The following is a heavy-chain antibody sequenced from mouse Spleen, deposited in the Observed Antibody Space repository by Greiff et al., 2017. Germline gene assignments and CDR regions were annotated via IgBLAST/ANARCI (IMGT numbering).Heavy chain of an antibody. D-gene: IGHD1-1*02. V-gene: IGHV1-66*01. J-gene: IGHJ4*01. Sequence: VQLQQSGPELVKPGASVKISCKASGYSFTSYYIHWVKQRPGQGLEWIGWIYPGSGNTKYNEKFKGKATLTADTSSRTAYMQLSSLPSEDSAVYDGAREGWGGYYAMDYWGQGTSVTVSS. CDR2: IYPGSGNT. CDR3: AREGWGGYYAMDY. CDR1: GYSFTSYY.